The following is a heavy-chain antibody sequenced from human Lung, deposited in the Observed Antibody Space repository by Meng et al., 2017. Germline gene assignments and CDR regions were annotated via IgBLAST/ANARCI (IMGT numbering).Heavy chain of an antibody. CDR2: INHSGGR. CDR3: ARGSTWIQLWLRNDAFDI. Sequence: SETLSLTCAVYGGSFIGYCWSWIRQPPGKGLEWIGEINHSGGRNDNPSLKSGVTISVDTTKNQYSLKLSSVTAADTAVYYCARGSTWIQLWLRNDAFDIWGQGTMVTVSS. CDR1: GGSFIGYC. V-gene: IGHV4-34*01. J-gene: IGHJ3*02. D-gene: IGHD5-18*01.